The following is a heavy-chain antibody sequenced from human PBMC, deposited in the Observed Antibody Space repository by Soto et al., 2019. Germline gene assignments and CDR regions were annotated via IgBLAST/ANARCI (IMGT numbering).Heavy chain of an antibody. Sequence: KTSETLSLTCAVSVGSISSGGYSWSWILQPPGKGLEWIGYIYHSGSTYYNPSLKSRVTISVDRSKNQFSLKLSSVTATDTAVYYCARGGPPALGAFDIWGQGTMVTVSS. CDR2: IYHSGST. V-gene: IGHV4-30-2*01. CDR1: VGSISSGGYS. D-gene: IGHD3-16*01. CDR3: ARGGPPALGAFDI. J-gene: IGHJ3*02.